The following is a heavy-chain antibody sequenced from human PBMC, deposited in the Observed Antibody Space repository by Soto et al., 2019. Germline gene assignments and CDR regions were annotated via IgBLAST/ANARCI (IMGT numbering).Heavy chain of an antibody. J-gene: IGHJ4*02. Sequence: ASVKVSCKASGYTFTSYDIYWVRQATGQGLEWMGWMNPNTGNSGYAQKFQGRVTMTSDTSISTAHMELSSLRSEDTAVYYCARRAETNGWNGFGADKYYFDFWGQGTLVT. D-gene: IGHD1-1*01. V-gene: IGHV1-8*01. CDR3: ARRAETNGWNGFGADKYYFDF. CDR1: GYTFTSYD. CDR2: MNPNTGNS.